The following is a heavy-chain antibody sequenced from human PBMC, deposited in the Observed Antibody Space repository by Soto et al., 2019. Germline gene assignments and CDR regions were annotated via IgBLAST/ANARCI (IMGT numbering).Heavy chain of an antibody. D-gene: IGHD6-13*01. CDR2: ISSNSAYI. CDR1: GFTFRSFT. Sequence: EVQLVESGGGLVKPGGSLRLSCAASGFTFRSFTMNWVRQAPGKGLEWVSTISSNSAYIYYTDALRGRFTISRDNAKNSLHRQMNSLSAEDTAVYYCTRDASRDSSARGWFDPWGPGTLVTVSS. J-gene: IGHJ5*02. CDR3: TRDASRDSSARGWFDP. V-gene: IGHV3-21*02.